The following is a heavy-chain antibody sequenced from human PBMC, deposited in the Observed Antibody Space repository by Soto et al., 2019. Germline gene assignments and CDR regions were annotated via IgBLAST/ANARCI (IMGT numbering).Heavy chain of an antibody. CDR1: GFPFRENA. J-gene: IGHJ4*02. V-gene: IGHV3-23*01. D-gene: IGHD6-19*01. CDR3: AKEDTSSGSLDY. Sequence: GGSLRLSCAASGFPFRENAMSWVRQAPGKGLEWVSGISDSGATTYYADSVRGRFTISRDNSKNTLYLQMKSLRAEDSASYYCAKEDTSSGSLDYWGQGALVTVSS. CDR2: ISDSGATT.